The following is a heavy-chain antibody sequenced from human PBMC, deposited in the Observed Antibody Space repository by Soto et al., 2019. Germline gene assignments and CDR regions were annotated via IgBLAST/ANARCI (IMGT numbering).Heavy chain of an antibody. V-gene: IGHV3-30-3*01. D-gene: IGHD2-21*02. CDR2: ISYDGSDK. CDR1: GFTFSPYT. CDR3: ARGGGFCGADCYKGGIDY. J-gene: IGHJ4*02. Sequence: GGSLRLSCAASGFTFSPYTMHGVRQTPGKGLEWVAVISYDGSDKYYADSVRGRFTISRDNSKNTLFLQMNSLRAEDTALYYCARGGGFCGADCYKGGIDYWGQGALVTVSS.